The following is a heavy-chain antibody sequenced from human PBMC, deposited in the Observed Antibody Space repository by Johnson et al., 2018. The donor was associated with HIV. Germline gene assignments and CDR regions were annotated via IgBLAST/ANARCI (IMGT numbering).Heavy chain of an antibody. J-gene: IGHJ3*01. CDR1: DFTFSVCW. Sequence: VQLVESGGGLVQPGGSLRLSCAASDFTFSVCWMGWVRQAPGEGLVWVASINQDGSAKRYADSVKGRFTISRDNAENSMYLQMNSLRAEDTAVYYCARWNFAFDVWDQGTMVTVSS. D-gene: IGHD1-7*01. CDR2: INQDGSAK. V-gene: IGHV3-7*01. CDR3: ARWNFAFDV.